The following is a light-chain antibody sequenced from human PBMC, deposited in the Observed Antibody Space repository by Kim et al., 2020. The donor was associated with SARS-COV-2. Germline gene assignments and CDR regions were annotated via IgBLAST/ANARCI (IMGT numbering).Light chain of an antibody. CDR1: TGAVTSGHY. Sequence: PGGTVTLPCGSSTGAVTSGHYPHWFQQKPGQAPRTLIYDTRNKHSWTPARFSGSLLGGKAALTLSGAQPEDEAEYYCLLSYSGPRVFGGGTQLTVL. CDR3: LLSYSGPRV. J-gene: IGLJ3*02. V-gene: IGLV7-46*01. CDR2: DTR.